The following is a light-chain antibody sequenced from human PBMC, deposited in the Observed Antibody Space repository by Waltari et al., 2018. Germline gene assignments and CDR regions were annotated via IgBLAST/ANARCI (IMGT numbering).Light chain of an antibody. J-gene: IGKJ2*01. CDR3: LQSSQWPYA. CDR1: QSLVQSDGNTF. Sequence: DVVMTQSPLSLAVTLGQPSSISCWSSQSLVQSDGNTFLNWFHQRPGKSPRRLIYKVSNRESGVPDRFSGSGSGTDFTLKISRVEAEDVGIYYCLQSSQWPYAFGQGTKLEIK. V-gene: IGKV2-30*02. CDR2: KVS.